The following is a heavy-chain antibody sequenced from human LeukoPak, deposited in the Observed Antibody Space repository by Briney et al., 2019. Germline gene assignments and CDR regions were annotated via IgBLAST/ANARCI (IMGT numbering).Heavy chain of an antibody. J-gene: IGHJ4*02. CDR1: GFTFADYA. Sequence: PGGSLRLSCAASGFTFADYAMHWVRQTPGKGLEWVSGISWNSGNIDYADSVKGRFTISRDNAKNSLYLQMNSLRAEDTAVYYCAREGAVAGTHFFDYWGQGTLVTVSS. D-gene: IGHD6-19*01. CDR2: ISWNSGNI. CDR3: AREGAVAGTHFFDY. V-gene: IGHV3-9*01.